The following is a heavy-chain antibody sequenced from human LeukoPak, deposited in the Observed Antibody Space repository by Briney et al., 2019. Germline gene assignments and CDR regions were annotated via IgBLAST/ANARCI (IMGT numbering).Heavy chain of an antibody. D-gene: IGHD3-3*01. J-gene: IGHJ6*03. CDR2: IYYSGST. CDR1: GGSISSSSYY. Sequence: PSETLSLTCTVSGGSISSSSYYWGWIRQPPGKGLEWIGSIYYSGSTYYNPSLKSRVTISVDTSKNQFSLKLSSVTAADTAVYYCARFGAYYDSWSGYYPKYYYMDVWGKGTTVTVSS. CDR3: ARFGAYYDSWSGYYPKYYYMDV. V-gene: IGHV4-39*07.